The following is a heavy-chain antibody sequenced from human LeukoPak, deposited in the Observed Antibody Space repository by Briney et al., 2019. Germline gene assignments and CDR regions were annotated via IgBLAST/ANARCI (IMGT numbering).Heavy chain of an antibody. V-gene: IGHV4-59*08. D-gene: IGHD6-19*01. J-gene: IGHJ3*02. CDR2: IYHSGST. CDR1: GGSISSYY. Sequence: SETLSLTCTVSGGSISSYYWSWIRQPPGKGLEWVGYIYHSGSTNYNPSLKSRVTISVDTSKNQFSLKLSSVTAADTAVYYCASLDGDSSGWDAFDIWGQGTMVTVSS. CDR3: ASLDGDSSGWDAFDI.